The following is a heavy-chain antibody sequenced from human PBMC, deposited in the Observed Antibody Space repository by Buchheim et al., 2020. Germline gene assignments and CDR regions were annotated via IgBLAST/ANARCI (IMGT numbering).Heavy chain of an antibody. CDR2: IYYSGTT. V-gene: IGHV4-30-4*01. CDR1: GASISTGDYY. Sequence: QVQLQESGPGLVKPSQTLSLTCTVSGASISTGDYYWSWIRQPPGKGLEWIGYIYYSGTTYYNPSLKSRVTISVDKSKNEFSLKLSSVTAADTAVYYCARGYNYVRGSYRYFDYWGQGTL. D-gene: IGHD3-16*02. J-gene: IGHJ4*02. CDR3: ARGYNYVRGSYRYFDY.